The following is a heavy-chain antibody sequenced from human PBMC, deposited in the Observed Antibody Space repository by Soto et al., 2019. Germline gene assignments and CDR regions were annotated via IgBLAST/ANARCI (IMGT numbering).Heavy chain of an antibody. CDR1: AGITRTYS. CDR3: ARRYGGTFDY. V-gene: IGHV4-59*08. J-gene: IGHJ4*02. D-gene: IGHD2-15*01. Sequence: PQDLSHTCTGSAGITRTYSSSWIRQPPGKGLEWIGYIYYSGSTNYNPSLKSRVIISVDTSKNQFSLKLSSVTAADTAVYYCARRYGGTFDYWGQGTLVTVS. CDR2: IYYSGST.